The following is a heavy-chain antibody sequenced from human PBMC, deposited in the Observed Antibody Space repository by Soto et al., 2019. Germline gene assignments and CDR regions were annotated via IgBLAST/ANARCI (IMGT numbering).Heavy chain of an antibody. D-gene: IGHD6-13*01. Sequence: PSETLSLTCAVYGGSFSGYYWSWIRQPPGKGLEWIGEINHSGSTNYNPSLKSRVTISVDTSKNQFSLKPSSVTAADTAVYYCARGRIPYSSSWYWGYYYGMDVWGQGTTVTVSS. CDR1: GGSFSGYY. J-gene: IGHJ6*02. CDR3: ARGRIPYSSSWYWGYYYGMDV. CDR2: INHSGST. V-gene: IGHV4-34*01.